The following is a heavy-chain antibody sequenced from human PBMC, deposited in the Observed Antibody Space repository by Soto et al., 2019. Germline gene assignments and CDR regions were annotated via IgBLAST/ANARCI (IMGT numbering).Heavy chain of an antibody. D-gene: IGHD5-12*01. J-gene: IGHJ6*03. CDR3: AEGEGATNYYYYMDV. CDR1: GFTFSSYA. V-gene: IGHV3-23*01. Sequence: EVQLLESGGGLVQPGGSLRLSCAASGFTFSSYAMSWVRQAPGKGLEWVSAISGSGGSTYYADSVKGRFTISRDNSKNTLYLQMNSLRAGDTAVYYCAEGEGATNYYYYMDVWGKGATVTVSS. CDR2: ISGSGGST.